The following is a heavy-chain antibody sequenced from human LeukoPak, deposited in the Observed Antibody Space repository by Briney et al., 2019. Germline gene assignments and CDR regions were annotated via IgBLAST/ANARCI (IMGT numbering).Heavy chain of an antibody. D-gene: IGHD3-22*01. V-gene: IGHV3-21*01. CDR2: ISSSSSYI. CDR1: GFSFGSFA. J-gene: IGHJ6*02. Sequence: GGSLRLSCAASGFSFGSFAMSWVRQAPGKGLEWVSSISSSSSYIYYADSVKGRFTISRDNAKNSLYLQMNSLRAEDTAVYYCARDYYYDSSGYFHGMDVWGQGTTVTVSS. CDR3: ARDYYYDSSGYFHGMDV.